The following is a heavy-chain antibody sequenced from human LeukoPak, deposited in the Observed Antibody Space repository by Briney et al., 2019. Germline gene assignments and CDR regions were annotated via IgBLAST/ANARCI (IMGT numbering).Heavy chain of an antibody. CDR1: GGSFSGYY. CDR3: ARAAHYYDSSGYYYGPLDY. V-gene: IGHV4-34*01. J-gene: IGHJ4*02. CDR2: INHSGST. Sequence: PSETLSLTCAVYGGSFSGYYWSWIRQPPGKGLEWIGEINHSGSTNYNPSLKSRVTISVDTSKNQFSLKLSSVTAADTAVYYCARAAHYYDSSGYYYGPLDYWGQGTLVTASS. D-gene: IGHD3-22*01.